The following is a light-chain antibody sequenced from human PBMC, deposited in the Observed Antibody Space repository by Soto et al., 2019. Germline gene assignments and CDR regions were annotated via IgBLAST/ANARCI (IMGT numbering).Light chain of an antibody. J-gene: IGKJ2*01. CDR2: DAS. V-gene: IGKV3-11*01. CDR3: QQRSTWPAYT. CDR1: QSVNNY. Sequence: EIVLTQSPATLSLSPGERATLSCRASQSVNNYLAWYQQKPGQPPRLLIYDASNRATGIPARFSGSGSGTDFTLPISRPEPEDFAIYYCQQRSTWPAYTFGQGTKLEIK.